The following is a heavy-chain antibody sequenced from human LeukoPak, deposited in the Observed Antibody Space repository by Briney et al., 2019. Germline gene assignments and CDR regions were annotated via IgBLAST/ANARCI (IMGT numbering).Heavy chain of an antibody. V-gene: IGHV3-30*02. CDR1: GFTFSSYG. CDR3: AKAGYVYGSGSYYHFDY. D-gene: IGHD3-10*01. Sequence: PGGSLRLSCAASGFTFSSYGMHWVRQAPGKGLEWVAFIRYDGSNKYYADSVKGRSTISRDNSKNTLYLQMNSLRAEDTAVYYCAKAGYVYGSGSYYHFDYWGQGTLVTVSS. CDR2: IRYDGSNK. J-gene: IGHJ4*02.